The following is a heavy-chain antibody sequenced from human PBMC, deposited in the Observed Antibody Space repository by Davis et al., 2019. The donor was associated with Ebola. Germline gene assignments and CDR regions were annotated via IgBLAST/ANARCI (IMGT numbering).Heavy chain of an antibody. CDR1: GGSISTHY. D-gene: IGHD5-18*01. V-gene: IGHV4-59*08. Sequence: SETLSLTCTVSGGSISTHYGNWIRQSPGKGLEWIGEIYYSGSTNYNPSFKSRVTISVDTSMDQFSLRLSSVTAADTAVYYCARAQLWLHYWGQGTLVTVSS. CDR2: IYYSGST. J-gene: IGHJ4*02. CDR3: ARAQLWLHY.